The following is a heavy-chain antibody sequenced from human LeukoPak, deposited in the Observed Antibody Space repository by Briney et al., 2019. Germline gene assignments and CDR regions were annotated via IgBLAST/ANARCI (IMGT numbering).Heavy chain of an antibody. CDR2: ISAYNGNT. V-gene: IGHV1-18*01. D-gene: IGHD3-3*01. CDR3: ARPYYDFWSGYYYFDY. Sequence: ASVKVSCKASGGTFSSYAISWVRQAPGQGLEWMGWISAYNGNTNYAQKLQGRVTMTTDTSTSTAYMELRSLRSDDTAVYYCARPYYDFWSGYYYFDYWGQGTLVTVSS. J-gene: IGHJ4*02. CDR1: GGTFSSYA.